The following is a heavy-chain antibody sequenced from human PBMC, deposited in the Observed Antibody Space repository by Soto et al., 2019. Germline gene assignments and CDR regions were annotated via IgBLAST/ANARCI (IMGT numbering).Heavy chain of an antibody. J-gene: IGHJ6*02. Sequence: PSETLSLTCAVSGGSISSGGYSWSWIRQPPGKGLEWIGYIYHSGSTDYNAPLKSRVTISVDRSKNQFSLNLSSVTAADTAVYYCARRTSWNYGYGMDVWGQGTTVTVSS. CDR1: GGSISSGGYS. D-gene: IGHD6-13*01. CDR3: ARRTSWNYGYGMDV. V-gene: IGHV4-30-2*01. CDR2: IYHSGST.